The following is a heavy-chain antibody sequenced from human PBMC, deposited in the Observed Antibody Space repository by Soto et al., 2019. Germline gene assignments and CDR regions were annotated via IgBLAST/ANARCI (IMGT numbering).Heavy chain of an antibody. Sequence: QVQLVESGGGVVXPGRSLRLSCAASGFTFSSFSLHWVRQAPGKGLEWLALISYDGSNKYNADSVKGRFAISRDNSKNTLYLQVNSLRPEDTAVYYCARTTAVAGTPEFDYWGQGTLVTVSS. D-gene: IGHD6-19*01. CDR1: GFTFSSFS. J-gene: IGHJ4*02. CDR3: ARTTAVAGTPEFDY. CDR2: ISYDGSNK. V-gene: IGHV3-30*09.